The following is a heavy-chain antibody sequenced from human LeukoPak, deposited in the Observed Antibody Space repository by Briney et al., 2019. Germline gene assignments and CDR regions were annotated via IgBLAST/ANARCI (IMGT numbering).Heavy chain of an antibody. CDR3: ARGLDDYVWGSYRYSYDY. CDR1: GGSFSGYY. Sequence: SETLSLTCAVYGGSFSGYYWSWIRQPPGKGLEWLGEINHSGSTNYNPSLKSRVTISVDTSKTQFSLKLSSVTAADTAVYYCARGLDDYVWGSYRYSYDYWGQGTLVTVSS. V-gene: IGHV4-34*01. CDR2: INHSGST. J-gene: IGHJ4*02. D-gene: IGHD3-16*02.